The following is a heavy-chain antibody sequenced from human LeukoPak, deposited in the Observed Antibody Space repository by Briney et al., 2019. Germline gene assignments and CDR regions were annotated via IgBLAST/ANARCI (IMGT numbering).Heavy chain of an antibody. CDR3: ARAPGYYGPY. D-gene: IGHD3-10*01. J-gene: IGHJ4*02. CDR1: GFTFDDYA. CDR2: ISWNSGSI. Sequence: GGSLRLSCAASGFTFDDYAMHWVRQAPGKGLEWVSGISWNSGSIGYADSVKGRFTISRDNAKNSLYLQMNSLRAEDTAVYYCARAPGYYGPYWGQGTLVTVSS. V-gene: IGHV3-9*01.